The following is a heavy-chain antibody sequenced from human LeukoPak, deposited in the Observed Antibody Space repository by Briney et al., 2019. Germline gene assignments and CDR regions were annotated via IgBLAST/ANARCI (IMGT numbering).Heavy chain of an antibody. CDR2: TTSSSSYI. Sequence: GGSLRLSCAASGFTFSSYNMNWVRQAPGKGLEWVSSTTSSSSYIYYADSVKGRFTISRDNSKNTLYLQMNSLRAEDTAVYYCAKGSGHGSGSYYQIIYYYYMDVWGKGTTVTISS. V-gene: IGHV3-21*04. J-gene: IGHJ6*03. CDR1: GFTFSSYN. D-gene: IGHD3-10*01. CDR3: AKGSGHGSGSYYQIIYYYYMDV.